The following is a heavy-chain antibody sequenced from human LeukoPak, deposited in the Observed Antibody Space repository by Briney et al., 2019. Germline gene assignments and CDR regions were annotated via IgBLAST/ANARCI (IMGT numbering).Heavy chain of an antibody. D-gene: IGHD2/OR15-2a*01. Sequence: ETLSLTCTVSGGSISSSSYYWGWIRQAPGKGLEWVSSISSSSSYIYYADSVKGRFTISRDNAKNSLYLQMNSLRAEDTAVYYCARDLSVLGYWGQGTLVTVSS. V-gene: IGHV3-21*01. CDR3: ARDLSVLGY. CDR1: GGSISSSS. CDR2: ISSSSSYI. J-gene: IGHJ4*02.